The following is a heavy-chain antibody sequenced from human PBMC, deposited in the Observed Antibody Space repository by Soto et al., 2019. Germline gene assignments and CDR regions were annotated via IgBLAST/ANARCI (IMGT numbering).Heavy chain of an antibody. V-gene: IGHV1-18*01. CDR2: INPDTGFT. Sequence: QVQLIQSGAEVKKPGASVKVSCRASGFTFTHFGISWVRQAPGQSFEWMGWINPDTGFTKDAEKFQGRITVTSDTSTNTSYMELRSLTSDDTALYYCARGGSGMSYWGQGTLVTVSS. D-gene: IGHD6-19*01. CDR1: GFTFTHFG. J-gene: IGHJ4*02. CDR3: ARGGSGMSY.